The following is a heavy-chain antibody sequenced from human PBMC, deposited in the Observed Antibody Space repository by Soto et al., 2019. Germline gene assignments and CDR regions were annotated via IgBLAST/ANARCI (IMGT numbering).Heavy chain of an antibody. Sequence: QVQLVQSGAEVKKPGASVKVSCKASDYTFTSYGISWVRQAPGQGLEWMGWISAYNGNTNYAQKLQGRGTMTTVTSTGTAYMERRSLSADDTAVYYCTREVYGDYVLDYWGQGTLVTVSS. J-gene: IGHJ4*02. D-gene: IGHD4-17*01. V-gene: IGHV1-18*01. CDR1: DYTFTSYG. CDR2: ISAYNGNT. CDR3: TREVYGDYVLDY.